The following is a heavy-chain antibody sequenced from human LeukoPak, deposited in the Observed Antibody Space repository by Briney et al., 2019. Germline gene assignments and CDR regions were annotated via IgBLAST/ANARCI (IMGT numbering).Heavy chain of an antibody. Sequence: GGSLRLSCAASGFTFSSYAMHWVRQAPGKGLEWVAVISYDGSNKYYADSVKGRFTISRDNAKNTLYLQMNSLRAEDTAVYYCARDAKGYCSSTSCNQNWFDPWGQGTLVTVSS. CDR1: GFTFSSYA. CDR2: ISYDGSNK. J-gene: IGHJ5*02. D-gene: IGHD2-2*01. V-gene: IGHV3-30*04. CDR3: ARDAKGYCSSTSCNQNWFDP.